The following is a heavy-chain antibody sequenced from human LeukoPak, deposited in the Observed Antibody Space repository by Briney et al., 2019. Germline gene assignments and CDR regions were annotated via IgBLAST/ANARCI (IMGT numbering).Heavy chain of an antibody. CDR1: SVSISSGDYS. D-gene: IGHD3-3*01. V-gene: IGHV4-30-4*08. CDR2: IYYSGST. CDR3: ARSGGPRGITIFGVAPTTWFDP. J-gene: IGHJ5*02. Sequence: PSQTLSLTCTVSSVSISSGDYSWSWIRQPPGKGLEWIGYIYYSGSTYYNPSLKSRVTISVDTSKNQFSLKLSSVTAADTAVYYCARSGGPRGITIFGVAPTTWFDPWGQGTLVTVSS.